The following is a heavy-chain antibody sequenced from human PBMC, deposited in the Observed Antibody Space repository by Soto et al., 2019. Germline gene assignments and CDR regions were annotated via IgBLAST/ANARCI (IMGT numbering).Heavy chain of an antibody. D-gene: IGHD1-26*01. CDR3: ARLDGPFSRIVGATLDP. CDR1: GYTFSNYG. CDR2: ISGYNGNT. J-gene: IGHJ5*02. V-gene: IGHV1-18*01. Sequence: ASVKVSCKASGYTFSNYGITWVRQAPGQGLEWMGWISGYNGNTQYAQNLQGRVTMTTDPSTSTAYMELSRLRSDDTAVYYCARLDGPFSRIVGATLDPWGQGTLVTVSS.